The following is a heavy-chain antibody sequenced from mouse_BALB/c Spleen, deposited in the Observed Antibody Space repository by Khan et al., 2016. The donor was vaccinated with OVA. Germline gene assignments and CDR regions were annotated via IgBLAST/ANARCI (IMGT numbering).Heavy chain of an antibody. V-gene: IGHV4-1*02. CDR3: ARSYYYGFFDC. D-gene: IGHD1-1*01. J-gene: IGHJ2*01. CDR2: INPGSSTI. CDR1: GFDFSGYW. Sequence: EVQLQESGGGLVQPGGSLKLSCAASGFDFSGYWMSWVRQAPGKGLEWIGEINPGSSTINYTQSLKDKFIISRDNAKNTLYLQMSKVRSEETAHYYCARSYYYGFFDCWGQGTTLTVSS.